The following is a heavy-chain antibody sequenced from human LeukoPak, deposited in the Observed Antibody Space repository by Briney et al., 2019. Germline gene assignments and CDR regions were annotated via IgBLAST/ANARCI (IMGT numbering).Heavy chain of an antibody. V-gene: IGHV4-34*01. CDR2: INHSGST. CDR3: ASGLWGANLDY. CDR1: GGSFSGYY. J-gene: IGHJ4*02. Sequence: SETLSLTCAVYGGSFSGYYWSWIRQSPGKGLEWIGEINHSGSTNYNPSLKSRVTISVDTSKNQFSLKLSSVTAADTAVYYRASGLWGANLDYWGQGTLVTVSS. D-gene: IGHD1-26*01.